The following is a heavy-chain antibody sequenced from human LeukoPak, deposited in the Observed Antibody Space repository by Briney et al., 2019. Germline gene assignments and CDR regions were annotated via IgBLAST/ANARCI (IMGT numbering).Heavy chain of an antibody. CDR1: GYTFTGYY. J-gene: IGHJ6*02. Sequence: ASVKVSCKASGYTFTGYYMHWVRQAPGQGLEWMGWINPNSGGTNYAQKFQGRVTMTRDTSISTAYMELSRLRSDDTAVYYCARGEYCSSTSCYYYYGMDVWGQGTTVTVSS. CDR2: INPNSGGT. D-gene: IGHD2-2*01. V-gene: IGHV1-2*02. CDR3: ARGEYCSSTSCYYYYGMDV.